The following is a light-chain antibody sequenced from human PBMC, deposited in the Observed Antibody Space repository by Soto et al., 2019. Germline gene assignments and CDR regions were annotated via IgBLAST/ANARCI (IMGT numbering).Light chain of an antibody. Sequence: QSVLTQPASVSGSPGQSITISCTGTSSDVGGYNYVSWYQQHPGKAPKLMIYDVSNRPSGVSNRFSGSKSGNTASLTISGLQAEDEADYYCSSYPSSSTLLSVLGYGTKVTVL. V-gene: IGLV2-14*01. CDR1: SSDVGGYNY. CDR3: SSYPSSSTLLSV. J-gene: IGLJ1*01. CDR2: DVS.